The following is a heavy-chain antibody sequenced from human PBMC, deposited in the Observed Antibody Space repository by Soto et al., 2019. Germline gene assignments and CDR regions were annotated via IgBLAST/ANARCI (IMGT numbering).Heavy chain of an antibody. Sequence: PGGSLRLSCAASGFPFSSTDMTWVRQAPGKGLEWVSTSDGSGGTTYYADSVKRRFTISRDNSINTVYLQMNSLRTDDTALYYCAKHSGWFNTWGQGALVTVSS. CDR1: GFPFSSTD. V-gene: IGHV3-23*01. D-gene: IGHD3-10*01. CDR3: AKHSGWFNT. CDR2: SDGSGGTT. J-gene: IGHJ5*02.